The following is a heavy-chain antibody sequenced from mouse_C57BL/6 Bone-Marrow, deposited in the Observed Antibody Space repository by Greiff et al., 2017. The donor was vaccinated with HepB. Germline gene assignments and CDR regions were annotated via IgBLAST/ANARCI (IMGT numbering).Heavy chain of an antibody. CDR3: SRRDYYGSSYGWFAY. CDR2: IYPRSGNT. Sequence: VQLQQSGAELARPGASVKLSCKASGYTFTSYGISWVKQRTGQGLEWIGEIYPRSGNTYYNEKFKGKATLTADKSSSTAYMELRSLTSEDSAVYFCSRRDYYGSSYGWFAYWGQGTLVTVSA. CDR1: GYTFTSYG. D-gene: IGHD1-1*01. J-gene: IGHJ3*01. V-gene: IGHV1-81*01.